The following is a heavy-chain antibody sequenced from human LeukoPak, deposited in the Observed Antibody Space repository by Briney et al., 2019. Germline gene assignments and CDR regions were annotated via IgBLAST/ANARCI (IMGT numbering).Heavy chain of an antibody. J-gene: IGHJ4*02. V-gene: IGHV3-30-3*01. Sequence: PGGSLRLSCAASGFTFSSYAMHWVRQAPGKGLEWVVVISYDGSNKYYADSVKGRFTISRDNSKNTLYLQMNSLRAEDTAVYYCARASRGYSYGSGYWGQGTLVTVSS. CDR1: GFTFSSYA. CDR3: ARASRGYSYGSGY. CDR2: ISYDGSNK. D-gene: IGHD5-18*01.